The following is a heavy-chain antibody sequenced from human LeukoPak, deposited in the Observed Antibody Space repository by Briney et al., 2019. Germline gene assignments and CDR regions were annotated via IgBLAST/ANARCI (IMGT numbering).Heavy chain of an antibody. V-gene: IGHV4-59*08. CDR1: GGSISRYH. J-gene: IGHJ4*02. CDR3: ARHEWQQLVKFDY. Sequence: SETLSLTCTVSGGSISRYHWSWIRQPPGKGLEWIGSFYYNGSTNYNPSLKSRVTISVDTSKNQFSLKVSSVTAADTAVYYCARHEWQQLVKFDYWGQGALVTVSS. CDR2: FYYNGST. D-gene: IGHD6-13*01.